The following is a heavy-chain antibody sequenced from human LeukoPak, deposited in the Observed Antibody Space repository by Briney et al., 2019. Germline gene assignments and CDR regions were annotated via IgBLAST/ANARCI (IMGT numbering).Heavy chain of an antibody. CDR3: ARELSDYDFWSGSSYYFDY. CDR1: GFTFSSYS. Sequence: GGSLRLSCAASGFTFSSYSMNWVRQAPGKGLQWVLSISSSSSYIYYADSVKGRFTISRDNAKSSLYLQMNSLRGEDTAVYYCARELSDYDFWSGSSYYFDYWGQGTLVTVSS. V-gene: IGHV3-21*01. J-gene: IGHJ4*02. D-gene: IGHD3-3*01. CDR2: ISSSSSYI.